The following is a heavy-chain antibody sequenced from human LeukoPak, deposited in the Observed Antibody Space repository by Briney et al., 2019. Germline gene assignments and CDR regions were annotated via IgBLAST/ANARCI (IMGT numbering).Heavy chain of an antibody. CDR1: GFTFSSYA. CDR3: ARDSVLKGYCSSTSCYSFFDY. D-gene: IGHD2-2*01. J-gene: IGHJ4*02. CDR2: ISYDGSNK. Sequence: GRSLRLSCAASGFTFSSYAMHWVRQAPGKGLEWVAVISYDGSNKYYADSVKGRFTISRDNSKNTLYLQMNSLRAEDTAVYYCARDSVLKGYCSSTSCYSFFDYWGQGTLVTVSS. V-gene: IGHV3-30-3*01.